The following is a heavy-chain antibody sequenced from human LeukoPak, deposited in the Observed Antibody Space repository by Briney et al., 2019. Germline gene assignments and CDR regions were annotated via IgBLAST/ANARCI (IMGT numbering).Heavy chain of an antibody. V-gene: IGHV3-49*04. Sequence: GRSLRLSCTASGFTFGDYAMTWVRQAPGKGLEWVGFIRSKAYGGTTEFAASVKGRFTISRDDSKSIAYLQMNSLKTEDTAVYYCTTYDPSNYYGIDVWGQGTTVTVS. CDR2: IRSKAYGGTT. D-gene: IGHD5-12*01. J-gene: IGHJ6*02. CDR1: GFTFGDYA. CDR3: TTYDPSNYYGIDV.